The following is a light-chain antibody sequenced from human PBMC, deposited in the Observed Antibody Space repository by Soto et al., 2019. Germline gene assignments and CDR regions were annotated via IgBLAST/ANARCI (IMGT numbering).Light chain of an antibody. V-gene: IGLV2-23*02. CDR1: SSDVGSYNL. Sequence: QSALTQPASVSGSPGQSITTSCTGTSSDVGSYNLVSWYQQHPGKAPKLMIYEVSKRPSGVSNLFSGSKSGNTASLTISGLQAEDEADYYCCSYAGSSTVLFGGGTKLTVL. CDR3: CSYAGSSTVL. J-gene: IGLJ2*01. CDR2: EVS.